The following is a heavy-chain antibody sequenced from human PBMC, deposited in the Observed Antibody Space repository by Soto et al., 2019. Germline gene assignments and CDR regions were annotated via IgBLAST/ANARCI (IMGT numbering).Heavy chain of an antibody. CDR2: IYYSGST. Sequence: SETLSLTCTVSGGSISSYYWSWIRQPPGKGLEWIGYIYYSGSTNYNPSLKSRVTISVDTSKNQFSLKLSSVTAADTAVYYCARGVAARWPQPHNWFDPWGQGTLVTVSS. CDR3: ARGVAARWPQPHNWFDP. V-gene: IGHV4-59*01. J-gene: IGHJ5*02. D-gene: IGHD6-6*01. CDR1: GGSISSYY.